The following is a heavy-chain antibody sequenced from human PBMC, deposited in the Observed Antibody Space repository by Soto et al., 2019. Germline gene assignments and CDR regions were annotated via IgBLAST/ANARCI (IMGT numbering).Heavy chain of an antibody. Sequence: ASVKVSCKASGYTFTSYAMHWVRQAPGQRLEWMGWINAGNGNTKYSQKYQGRVTITRDTSASTAYMELSSLRSEDTAVFFCARAVAVPADFDYWGQGTLVTVSS. J-gene: IGHJ4*02. CDR3: ARAVAVPADFDY. CDR1: GYTFTSYA. CDR2: INAGNGNT. V-gene: IGHV1-3*01. D-gene: IGHD6-19*01.